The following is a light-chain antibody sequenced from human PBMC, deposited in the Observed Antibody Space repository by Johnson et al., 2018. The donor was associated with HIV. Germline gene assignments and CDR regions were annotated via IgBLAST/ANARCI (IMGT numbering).Light chain of an antibody. V-gene: IGLV1-51*01. CDR2: DNN. CDR3: GTWVSSLSGV. Sequence: QSVLTQPPSVSAAPGQKVTISCSGSSSNIGNNYVSWYQQLPGTAPKLLIYDNNKRPSGIPDRFSGSKSGTSATLGITGLQTGDEADYYCGTWVSSLSGVFGTGIKVTVL. J-gene: IGLJ1*01. CDR1: SSNIGNNY.